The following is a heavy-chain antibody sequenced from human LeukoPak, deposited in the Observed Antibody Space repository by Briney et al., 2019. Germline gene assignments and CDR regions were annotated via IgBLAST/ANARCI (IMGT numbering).Heavy chain of an antibody. CDR3: ARHCASGTCAFDI. V-gene: IGHV1-46*01. CDR1: GYTFTSHY. CDR2: INPSGGST. J-gene: IGHJ3*02. Sequence: ASVKVSCKASGYTFTSHYMHWVRQAPGQGLEWMGIINPSGGSTSYAQKFQGRVTMTRDTSTSTVYMELSSLRSEDTAVYYCARHCASGTCAFDIWGQGTMVTVSS. D-gene: IGHD6-13*01.